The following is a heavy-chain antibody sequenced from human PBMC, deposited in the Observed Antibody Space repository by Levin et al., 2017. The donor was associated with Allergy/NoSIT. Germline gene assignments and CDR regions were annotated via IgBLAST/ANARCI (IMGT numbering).Heavy chain of an antibody. Sequence: GESLKISRKGSGYSFASHWIGWVRQMPGKGLEWMGIIHPGDSDIRYSPSFQGQVTISADKSISTAYLQWSSLKASDTAMYYCAVQGASIYWFDPWGQGTLVTVSS. J-gene: IGHJ5*02. CDR1: GYSFASHW. V-gene: IGHV5-51*01. D-gene: IGHD6-6*01. CDR3: AVQGASIYWFDP. CDR2: IHPGDSDI.